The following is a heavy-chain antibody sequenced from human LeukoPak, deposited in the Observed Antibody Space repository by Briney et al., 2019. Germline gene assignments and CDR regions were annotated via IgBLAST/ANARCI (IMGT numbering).Heavy chain of an antibody. V-gene: IGHV3-30*02. CDR3: AKDQAGHYYGIYYFDN. J-gene: IGHJ4*02. D-gene: IGHD3-10*01. CDR2: IRYDGTKK. Sequence: PGGSLRLSCVASGFIFSNYAMHWVRQAPGKGLEWVAFIRYDGTKKYYADSVKGRFTISRDNSKNTLDLQMNSLRAEDTAVYYCAKDQAGHYYGIYYFDNWGQGTLVTVSS. CDR1: GFIFSNYA.